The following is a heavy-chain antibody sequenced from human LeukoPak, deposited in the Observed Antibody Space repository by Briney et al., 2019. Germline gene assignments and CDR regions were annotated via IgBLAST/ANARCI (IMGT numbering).Heavy chain of an antibody. CDR2: INHSVST. Sequence: PSETLSLTCAVYGGSFSGYYWSWIRQPPGKGLECVGEINHSVSTNYNPSLKSRVTISVDTSKNQFSLKLSSVTAADTAVYYCARGRSYYYGSGSLRGRTYYYGMDVWGQGTTVTVSS. V-gene: IGHV4-34*01. J-gene: IGHJ6*02. D-gene: IGHD3-10*01. CDR1: GGSFSGYY. CDR3: ARGRSYYYGSGSLRGRTYYYGMDV.